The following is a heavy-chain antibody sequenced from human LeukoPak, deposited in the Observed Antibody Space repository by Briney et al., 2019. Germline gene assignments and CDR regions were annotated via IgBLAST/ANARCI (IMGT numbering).Heavy chain of an antibody. D-gene: IGHD3-9*01. J-gene: IGHJ4*02. CDR1: GYSISSGYY. V-gene: IGHV4-38-2*02. CDR2: IYYSGST. Sequence: SETLSLTCTVSGYSISSGYYWGWIRQPPGKGLEWIGYIYYSGSTNYNPSLKSRVTISVDTSKNQFSLKLSSVTAADTAVYYCARAVGSFDWLPLFDYWGQGTLVTVSS. CDR3: ARAVGSFDWLPLFDY.